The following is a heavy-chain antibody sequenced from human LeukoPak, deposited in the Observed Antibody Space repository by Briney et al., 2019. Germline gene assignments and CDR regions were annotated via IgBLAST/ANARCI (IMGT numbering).Heavy chain of an antibody. CDR1: GLTFSSYA. CDR3: ARDAWGSGSYSAQFDY. J-gene: IGHJ4*02. CDR2: ISYDGSNK. Sequence: GGSLRLSCAASGLTFSSYAMHWVRQAPGKGLEWVAVISYDGSNKYYADSVKGRFTISRDNSKNTLYLQMNSLRAEDTAVYYCARDAWGSGSYSAQFDYWGQGTLVTVSS. D-gene: IGHD3-10*01. V-gene: IGHV3-30*04.